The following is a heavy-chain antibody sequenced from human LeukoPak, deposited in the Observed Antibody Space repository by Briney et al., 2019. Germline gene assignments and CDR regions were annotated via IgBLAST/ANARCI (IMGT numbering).Heavy chain of an antibody. CDR2: ISSSSSTI. Sequence: SGGSLRLSCAASGFTFSSYSMNWVRQAPGKGLEWVSYISSSSSTIYYADSVKGRFTISRDNAKNSLYLQMNSLRAEDTAVYYCAREVAVAGGDYWGQGTLVTVSS. J-gene: IGHJ4*02. CDR3: AREVAVAGGDY. CDR1: GFTFSSYS. V-gene: IGHV3-48*04. D-gene: IGHD6-19*01.